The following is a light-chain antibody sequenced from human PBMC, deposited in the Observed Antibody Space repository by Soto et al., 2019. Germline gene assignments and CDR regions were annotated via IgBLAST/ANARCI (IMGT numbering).Light chain of an antibody. Sequence: EMVLTQSPATLSLSPGERVTLSCRASQSVSNSLVWYQQKAGQAPRLLIYGISYRATGVPARFSGSGSGTDFTLSISSLEPEDFAIYYCQQGSDWPPTYTFGQGTELEIK. V-gene: IGKV3-11*01. CDR1: QSVSNS. J-gene: IGKJ2*01. CDR3: QQGSDWPPTYT. CDR2: GIS.